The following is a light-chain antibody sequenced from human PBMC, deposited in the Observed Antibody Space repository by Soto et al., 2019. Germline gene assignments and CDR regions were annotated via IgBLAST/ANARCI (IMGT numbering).Light chain of an antibody. CDR2: DAS. Sequence: DIQMTQSPSTLSGSVGDRVTITCRASQSISSWLAWYQQKPGKAPKLLIYDASSLESGVPSRFSGGGSGTEFTVTISSLQPDEFATYYCQQYNSYWTFGQGTKVDIK. CDR3: QQYNSYWT. J-gene: IGKJ1*01. V-gene: IGKV1-5*01. CDR1: QSISSW.